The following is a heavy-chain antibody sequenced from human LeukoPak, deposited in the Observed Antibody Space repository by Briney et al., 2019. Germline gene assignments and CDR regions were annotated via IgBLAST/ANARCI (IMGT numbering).Heavy chain of an antibody. CDR1: GFTFSSYW. Sequence: PGGSLRLSCAASGFTFSSYWMNWVRQAPGKGLEWVSYISSSGSTTYYADSVKGRFTISRDNSKNTLYLQMNSLRDDDTATYYCATGGGYDTSGGYNWFDPWGQGTLVTVSS. CDR2: ISSSGSTT. V-gene: IGHV3-48*02. CDR3: ATGGGYDTSGGYNWFDP. J-gene: IGHJ5*02. D-gene: IGHD5-12*01.